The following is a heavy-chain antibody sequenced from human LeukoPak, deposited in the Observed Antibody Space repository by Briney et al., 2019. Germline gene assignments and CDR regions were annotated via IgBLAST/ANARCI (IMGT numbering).Heavy chain of an antibody. CDR3: AREWGPYSSGRYFDY. CDR1: GGTFSSYA. D-gene: IGHD6-19*01. CDR2: IIPIFGTA. V-gene: IGHV1-69*13. Sequence: GASVKVSCKASGGTFSSYAISWVRQAPGQGLEWMGGIIPIFGTANYAQKFQGRVTITADESTSTAYVELSSLRSEDTAVYYCAREWGPYSSGRYFDYWGQGTLVTVSS. J-gene: IGHJ4*02.